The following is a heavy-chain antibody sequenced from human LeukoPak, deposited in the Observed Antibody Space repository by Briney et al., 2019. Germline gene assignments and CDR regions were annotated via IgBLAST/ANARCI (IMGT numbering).Heavy chain of an antibody. J-gene: IGHJ4*02. D-gene: IGHD3-22*01. Sequence: ASVKVSCKASDYTFTNYGISWVRQAPGQGLEWMGWISAYNGNTNQAQKLQGRVTMTTDTFTRTAYMELRSLRSDDTAVYYCARDYYDSSGYYYVFAYWGQGTLVTVSS. CDR2: ISAYNGNT. V-gene: IGHV1-18*01. CDR3: ARDYYDSSGYYYVFAY. CDR1: DYTFTNYG.